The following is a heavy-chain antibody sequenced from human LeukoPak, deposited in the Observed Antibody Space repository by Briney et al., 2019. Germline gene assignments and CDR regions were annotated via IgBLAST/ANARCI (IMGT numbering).Heavy chain of an antibody. CDR3: ARVVSREWFFDY. Sequence: SQTLSLTCAISGDSVSSNSVAWNWIRQSPSRGLEWLGRTYYRSKWCSGYAVSVKSRITINPDTSKNQFSLQLKSVTPEGTAVYYCARVVSREWFFDYWGQGTLVTVSS. V-gene: IGHV6-1*01. CDR1: GDSVSSNSVA. CDR2: TYYRSKWCS. D-gene: IGHD3-3*01. J-gene: IGHJ4*02.